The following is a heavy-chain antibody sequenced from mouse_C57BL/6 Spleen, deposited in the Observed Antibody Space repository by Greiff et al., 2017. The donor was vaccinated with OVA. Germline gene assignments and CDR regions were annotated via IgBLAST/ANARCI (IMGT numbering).Heavy chain of an antibody. V-gene: IGHV1-15*01. D-gene: IGHD1-3*01. Sequence: QVHVKQSGAELVRPGASVTLSCKASGYTFTDYEMHWVKQTPVHGLEWIGAIDPETGGTAYNQKFKGKAILTADKSSSTAYMELRSLTSEDSAVYYCTRSRGKEDYWGQGTTLTVSS. CDR1: GYTFTDYE. J-gene: IGHJ2*01. CDR3: TRSRGKEDY. CDR2: IDPETGGT.